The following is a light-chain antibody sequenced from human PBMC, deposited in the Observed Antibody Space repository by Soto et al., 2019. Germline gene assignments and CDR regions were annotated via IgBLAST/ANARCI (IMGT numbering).Light chain of an antibody. CDR3: QQYNSYS. CDR1: QSISSW. Sequence: DIQMTQSPSTLSESVGDRVTITCRASQSISSWLAWYQQKPGKAPKLLIYKASSLESGVPSRFSGSGSGTEFTLTISSLQRDDFATYYCQQYNSYSFGPGTKVDIK. V-gene: IGKV1-5*03. CDR2: KAS. J-gene: IGKJ3*01.